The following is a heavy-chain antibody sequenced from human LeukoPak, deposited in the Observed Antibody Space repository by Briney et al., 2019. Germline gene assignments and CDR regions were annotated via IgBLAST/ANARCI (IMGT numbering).Heavy chain of an antibody. CDR2: ISSSSSYI. CDR1: GFTFSSYS. CDR3: ARSVAGNRFDY. Sequence: PGGSLRLSCAASGFTFSSYSMNWVRQAPGKGLEWVSSISSSSSYIYYADSVKCRFTIYRDNAKNSLYLQMNSLRAEDTAVYYCARSVAGNRFDYWGQGTLVTVSS. D-gene: IGHD6-19*01. V-gene: IGHV3-21*01. J-gene: IGHJ4*02.